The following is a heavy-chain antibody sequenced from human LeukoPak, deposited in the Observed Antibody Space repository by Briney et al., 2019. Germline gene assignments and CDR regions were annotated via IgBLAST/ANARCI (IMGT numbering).Heavy chain of an antibody. CDR3: ARATGTWGHDGFDI. CDR2: ISGSSSNT. V-gene: IGHV1-18*01. Sequence: ASVKLSCKAYGYTFMSHGISWVRQAPGQGLEWMGWISGSSSNTNYAQRLQGRVTMTTDTSTTTAYMELRSLRSDDTAVYYCARATGTWGHDGFDIWGQGTMVPVSS. J-gene: IGHJ3*02. CDR1: GYTFMSHG. D-gene: IGHD3-16*01.